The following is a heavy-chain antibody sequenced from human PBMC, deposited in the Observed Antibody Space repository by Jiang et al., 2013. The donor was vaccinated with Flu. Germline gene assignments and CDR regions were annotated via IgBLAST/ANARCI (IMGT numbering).Heavy chain of an antibody. Sequence: PSLKSRVTISVDTSKNQFSLKLSSVTAADTAVYYCARVGKGIASPAFDIWGQGTMVTVSS. J-gene: IGHJ3*02. D-gene: IGHD6-13*01. V-gene: IGHV4-31*02. CDR3: ARVGKGIASPAFDI.